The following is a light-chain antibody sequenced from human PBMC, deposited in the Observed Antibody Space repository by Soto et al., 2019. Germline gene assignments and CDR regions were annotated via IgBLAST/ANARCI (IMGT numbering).Light chain of an antibody. Sequence: QSVLTQPPSASGTPGQRVTISCSGSSPNIGSNTVNWYQQLPGTAPKLLIYTNNQRPSGVPDRFSDSKSGTSASLAISGLQSEDEADYFCAAWDDSLSGVVFGGGTQLTVL. V-gene: IGLV1-44*01. CDR2: TNN. CDR1: SPNIGSNT. J-gene: IGLJ3*02. CDR3: AAWDDSLSGVV.